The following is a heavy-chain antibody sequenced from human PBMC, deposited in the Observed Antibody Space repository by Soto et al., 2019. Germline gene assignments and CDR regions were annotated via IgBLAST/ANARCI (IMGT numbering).Heavy chain of an antibody. CDR2: IYYSGST. V-gene: IGHV4-39*01. D-gene: IGHD3-3*01. CDR3: ARAGYVTIFGVVEEYYFDY. Sequence: QLQLQESGPGLVKPSETLSLTCTVSGGSISSSSYYWGWIRQPPGKGLEWIGSIYYSGSTYYNPSLKSRVTISVDTSKNQFSLKLSSVTAADTAVYYCARAGYVTIFGVVEEYYFDYWGQGTLVTVSS. CDR1: GGSISSSSYY. J-gene: IGHJ4*02.